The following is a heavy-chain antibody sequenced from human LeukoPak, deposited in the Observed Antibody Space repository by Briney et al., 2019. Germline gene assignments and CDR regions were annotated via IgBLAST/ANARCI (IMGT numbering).Heavy chain of an antibody. CDR1: GGSISSYY. CDR3: ARGATMVRGVDIFGY. V-gene: IGHV4-59*01. D-gene: IGHD3-10*01. J-gene: IGHJ4*02. Sequence: SETLSLTCTVSGGSISSYYWSWIRQPPGKGLEWIGYIYYSGSTNYNPSLKSRVTISVDTSKNQFSLKLSSVTAADTAVYYCARGATMVRGVDIFGYWGQGTLVTASS. CDR2: IYYSGST.